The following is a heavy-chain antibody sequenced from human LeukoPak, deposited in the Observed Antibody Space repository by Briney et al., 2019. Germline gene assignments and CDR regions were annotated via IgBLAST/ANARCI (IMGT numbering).Heavy chain of an antibody. Sequence: GGSLRLSCAASGFTFSSHWMSWVRQAPGKGLEWVAHIKQDGSEKQYMDSVRGRFTISRDNTKNSMYLQMDSLRDEDTAVYYCARAGRSFYGGSSDCWGQGTLVTVSS. CDR2: IKQDGSEK. V-gene: IGHV3-7*01. CDR1: GFTFSSHW. D-gene: IGHD4-23*01. CDR3: ARAGRSFYGGSSDC. J-gene: IGHJ4*02.